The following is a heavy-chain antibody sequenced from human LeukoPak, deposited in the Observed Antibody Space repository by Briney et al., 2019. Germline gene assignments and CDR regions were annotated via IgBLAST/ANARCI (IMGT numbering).Heavy chain of an antibody. CDR1: GYSISSGYY. CDR3: AREAAGTDYFDP. CDR2: IYHSGSA. J-gene: IGHJ5*02. V-gene: IGHV4-38-2*02. Sequence: SETLSLTCTVSGYSISSGYYWGWIRQPPGKGLEWIGSIYHSGSAYYNPSLKSRVTISVDTSKNHFSLKLSSATAADTAVYYCAREAAGTDYFDPWGQGTLVTVSS. D-gene: IGHD6-19*01.